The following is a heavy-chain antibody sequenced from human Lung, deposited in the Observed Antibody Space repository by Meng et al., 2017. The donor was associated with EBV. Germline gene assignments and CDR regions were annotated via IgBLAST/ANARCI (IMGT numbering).Heavy chain of an antibody. CDR2: IYSSGST. Sequence: QVQWQESGPGLVKPSQTLSLTCAVSGGSVSSGGYYWSWIRQPPGKGLEWIGYIYSSGSTYYNPSLKSRASISIDTSKNQFSLKVTSPTAADTAVYYCGVGLGSYNSHWGQGTLVTVSS. J-gene: IGHJ4*02. CDR3: GVGLGSYNSH. D-gene: IGHD1-26*01. CDR1: GGSVSSGGYY. V-gene: IGHV4-30-4*01.